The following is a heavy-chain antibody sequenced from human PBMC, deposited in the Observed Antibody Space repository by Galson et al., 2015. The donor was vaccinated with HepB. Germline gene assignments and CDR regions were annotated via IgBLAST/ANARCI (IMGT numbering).Heavy chain of an antibody. D-gene: IGHD5-12*01. CDR1: GFTFSSYS. J-gene: IGHJ4*02. V-gene: IGHV3-48*01. CDR2: ISSSSSTI. CDR3: ARGAYSGYDPFDY. Sequence: SLRLSCAASGFTFSSYSMNWVRQAPGKGLEWVSYISSSSSTIYYADSVKGRFTISRDNAKNSLYLQMNSLRGEDTAVYYCARGAYSGYDPFDYWGQGTLVTVSS.